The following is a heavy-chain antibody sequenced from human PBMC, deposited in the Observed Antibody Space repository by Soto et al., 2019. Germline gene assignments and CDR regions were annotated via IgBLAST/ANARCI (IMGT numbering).Heavy chain of an antibody. CDR1: GFTFSSYA. J-gene: IGHJ6*02. V-gene: IGHV3-30-3*01. CDR3: ARDVYYYDSSGYPDC. D-gene: IGHD3-22*01. Sequence: GGSLRLSCAASGFTFSSYAMHWVRQAPGKGLEWVAVISYDGSNKYYADSVKGRFTISRDNSKNTLYLQMNSLRAEDTAVYYCARDVYYYDSSGYPDCWGQGTTVTVSS. CDR2: ISYDGSNK.